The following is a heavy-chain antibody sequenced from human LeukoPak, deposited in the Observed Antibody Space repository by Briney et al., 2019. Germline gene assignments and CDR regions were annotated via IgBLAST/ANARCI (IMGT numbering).Heavy chain of an antibody. V-gene: IGHV3-7*03. Sequence: GGSLRLSCAASGFTFSSYWMSWVRQAPGKGLEWVANIKQDGSEKYYVDSVKGRFTISRDNAKNSLYLQMNSLRAEDTAVYYRARTLGRRAAAGTDYWGQGTLVTVSS. CDR3: ARTLGRRAAAGTDY. CDR2: IKQDGSEK. J-gene: IGHJ4*02. CDR1: GFTFSSYW. D-gene: IGHD6-13*01.